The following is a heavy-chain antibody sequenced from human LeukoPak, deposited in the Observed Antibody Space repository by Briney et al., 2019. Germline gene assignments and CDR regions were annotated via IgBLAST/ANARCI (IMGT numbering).Heavy chain of an antibody. D-gene: IGHD1-26*01. CDR3: ARVSGSYSEFDY. CDR2: MNPNSGNT. CDR1: GYTFTSYD. V-gene: IGHV1-8*03. J-gene: IGHJ4*02. Sequence: GASVKVSCKASGYTFTSYDINWVRQATGQGLEWMGWMNPNSGNTGYAQKFQGRVTITRNTSISTAYMELSSLRSEDTAVYYCARVSGSYSEFDYWGQGTLVTVSS.